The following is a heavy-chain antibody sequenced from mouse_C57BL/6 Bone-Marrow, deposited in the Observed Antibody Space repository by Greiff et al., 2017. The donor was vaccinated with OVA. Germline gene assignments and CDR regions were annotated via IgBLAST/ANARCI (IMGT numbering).Heavy chain of an antibody. CDR3: TYDGYLYFDY. CDR1: GFNIKDDY. V-gene: IGHV14-4*01. Sequence: EVQLQQSGAELVRPGASVKLSCTASGFNIKDDYMHWVKQRPEQGLEWIGWIDPENGDTEYASKFQGKATITADTSSNTAYLQLSSLTSEDTAVYYCTYDGYLYFDYWGQGTTLTVSS. D-gene: IGHD2-3*01. J-gene: IGHJ2*01. CDR2: IDPENGDT.